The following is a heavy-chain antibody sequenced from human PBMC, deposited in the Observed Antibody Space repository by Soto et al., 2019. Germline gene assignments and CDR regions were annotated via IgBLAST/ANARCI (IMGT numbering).Heavy chain of an antibody. D-gene: IGHD5-12*01. CDR2: ISSSSSYI. J-gene: IGHJ6*02. V-gene: IGHV3-21*01. Sequence: GGSLRLSCAASGFTFSSYSMNWVRQAPGKGLEWVSSISSSSSYIYYADSVKGRFTISRDNAKNSLYLQMNSLRAEDTAVYYCARDITPRGYSGYRMDVWGQGTTVTVSS. CDR3: ARDITPRGYSGYRMDV. CDR1: GFTFSSYS.